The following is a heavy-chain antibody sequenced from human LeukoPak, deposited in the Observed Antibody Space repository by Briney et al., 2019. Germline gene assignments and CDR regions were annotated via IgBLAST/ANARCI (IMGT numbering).Heavy chain of an antibody. CDR1: GGSISNYY. D-gene: IGHD2-8*02. V-gene: IGHV4-4*07. J-gene: IGHJ6*03. CDR3: ARRRGQSSGPSYYYFYMDV. CDR2: IYTSGST. Sequence: SETLSLTCTVSGGSISNYYWNWIRQPAGKGLEWIGRIYTSGSTYYNPSLKSRVTISLDTSKNQISLNLSSVTAADTAVYFCARRRGQSSGPSYYYFYMDVWGKGTTVTVSS.